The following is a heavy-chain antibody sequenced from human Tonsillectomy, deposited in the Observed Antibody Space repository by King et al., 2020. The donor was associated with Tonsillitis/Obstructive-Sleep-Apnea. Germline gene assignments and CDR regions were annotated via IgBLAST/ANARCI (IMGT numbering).Heavy chain of an antibody. Sequence: VQLVESGGGLVQPGGSLRLSCAASGFIFSSHWMHWVRQVPGKGLVWVSRINSDGSTTTYAHSVKGRFTISRDNAKNTLYLQMNSLRAEDTAVYYCARGIIGDSVVFDIWGQGTVVTVSS. V-gene: IGHV3-74*01. D-gene: IGHD3-16*01. CDR2: INSDGSTT. CDR3: ARGIIGDSVVFDI. J-gene: IGHJ3*02. CDR1: GFIFSSHW.